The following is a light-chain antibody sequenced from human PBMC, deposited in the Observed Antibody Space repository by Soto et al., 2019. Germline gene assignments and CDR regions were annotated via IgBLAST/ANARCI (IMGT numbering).Light chain of an antibody. CDR1: QSVSSNY. Sequence: ALTQSQGTLSLSLGHRSTLXCRASQSVSSNYLGWCKQKADQPLRLLIDEANIRDIGNADRVRGSGSGIDFSLTISCLEPKDLAVYYAQLFGSSPPFGEGLRLEIK. V-gene: IGKV3-20*01. CDR3: QLFGSSPP. J-gene: IGKJ5*01. CDR2: EAN.